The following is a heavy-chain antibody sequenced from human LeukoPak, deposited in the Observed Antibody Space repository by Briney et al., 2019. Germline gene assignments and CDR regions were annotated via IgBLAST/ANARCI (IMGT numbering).Heavy chain of an antibody. V-gene: IGHV3-23*01. J-gene: IGHJ4*02. CDR2: ISGSRTST. D-gene: IGHD2-15*01. Sequence: GGSLRLSCAASGFTFSSYWMSWVRQAPGKGLEWVSAISGSRTSTYYADSVKGRFTISRDNSKNTLYLQMNSLRAEDTALYYCAKDQLNRFCSGGHCSTTHDYWGQGTLVTVSS. CDR1: GFTFSSYW. CDR3: AKDQLNRFCSGGHCSTTHDY.